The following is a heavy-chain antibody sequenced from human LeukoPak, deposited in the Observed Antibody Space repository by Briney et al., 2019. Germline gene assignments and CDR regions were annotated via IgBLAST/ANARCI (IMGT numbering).Heavy chain of an antibody. CDR1: GFTFDNYG. D-gene: IGHD3-10*01. CDR2: IWYDGSTK. J-gene: IGHJ4*02. Sequence: GRSLRLSCAASGFTFDNYGMHWVRQTPGKGLEWVAVIWYDGSTKYYADSVKGRFTISRDNSKNTLYLQMNSLRAEDTSAYYCAKDGDGSGTTNLFDYWGQGTLVTVSS. CDR3: AKDGDGSGTTNLFDY. V-gene: IGHV3-33*06.